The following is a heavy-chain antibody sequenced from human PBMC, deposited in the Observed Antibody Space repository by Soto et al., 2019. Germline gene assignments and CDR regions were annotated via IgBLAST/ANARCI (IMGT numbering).Heavy chain of an antibody. D-gene: IGHD2-2*01. Sequence: QVQLVQSGAEVKKPGSSVKVSCKASGGTFSSYRINWVRQAPGQGLEWVGGIVPIYRTADYAQKFQGRLTITADESTTTAHMELSGLRSEDTAVYFCARNSLSGSCSTTNCPNWFDPWGQGTLVTVSS. CDR1: GGTFSSYR. V-gene: IGHV1-69*01. CDR2: IVPIYRTA. CDR3: ARNSLSGSCSTTNCPNWFDP. J-gene: IGHJ5*02.